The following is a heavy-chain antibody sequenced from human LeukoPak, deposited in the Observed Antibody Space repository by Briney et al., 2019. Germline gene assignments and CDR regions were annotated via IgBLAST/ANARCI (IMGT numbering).Heavy chain of an antibody. D-gene: IGHD3-10*01. CDR3: ARGPSITMVRGGQWYYYMDV. CDR2: INPSGGST. J-gene: IGHJ6*03. Sequence: ASVKVSCKASGYTFASYYIHWVRQAPGQGLEWMGLINPSGGSTNYAQKFQGRVTMTRDTSTSTVYMELSSLRSEDTAVYYCARGPSITMVRGGQWYYYMDVWGKGTTVTISS. V-gene: IGHV1-46*01. CDR1: GYTFASYY.